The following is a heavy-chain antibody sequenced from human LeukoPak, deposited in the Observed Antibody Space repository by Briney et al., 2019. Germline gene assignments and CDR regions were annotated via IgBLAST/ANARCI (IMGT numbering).Heavy chain of an antibody. J-gene: IGHJ3*02. D-gene: IGHD3-10*01. CDR3: AKDQLLWFGELLRGEAFDI. Sequence: SETLSLTCTVSGGSISSDYWSWIRQPAGKGLEWIGRIYTSGSTNYNPSLKSRVTMSVDTSKNQFSLKLSSVTAEDTAVYYCAKDQLLWFGELLRGEAFDIWGQGTMVTVSS. V-gene: IGHV4-4*07. CDR1: GGSISSDY. CDR2: IYTSGST.